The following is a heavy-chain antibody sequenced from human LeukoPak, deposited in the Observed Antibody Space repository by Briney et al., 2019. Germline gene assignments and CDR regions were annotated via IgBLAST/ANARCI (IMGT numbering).Heavy chain of an antibody. D-gene: IGHD3-22*01. CDR3: ARDRAPIDSSGYYYY. Sequence: GGSLRLSCAASGFTFSSYSVNWVRQAPGKGLEWVSSISSSSSYIYYADSVKGRFTISRDNAKNSLYLQMNSLRAEDTAVYYCARDRAPIDSSGYYYYWGQGTLVTVSS. CDR2: ISSSSSYI. V-gene: IGHV3-21*01. J-gene: IGHJ4*02. CDR1: GFTFSSYS.